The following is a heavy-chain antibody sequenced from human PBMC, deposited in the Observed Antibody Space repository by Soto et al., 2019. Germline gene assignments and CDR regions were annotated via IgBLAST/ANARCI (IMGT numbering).Heavy chain of an antibody. CDR2: IWYDGSNK. CDR1: GFTFSSYG. Sequence: PGGSLRLSCAASGFTFSSYGTHWVRQAPGKGLEWVAVIWYDGSNKYYADSVKGRFTISRDNSKNTLYLQMNSLRAEDTAVYYCAREYTYDSSGYSDDAFDIWGQGTMVTVSS. CDR3: AREYTYDSSGYSDDAFDI. D-gene: IGHD3-22*01. V-gene: IGHV3-33*01. J-gene: IGHJ3*02.